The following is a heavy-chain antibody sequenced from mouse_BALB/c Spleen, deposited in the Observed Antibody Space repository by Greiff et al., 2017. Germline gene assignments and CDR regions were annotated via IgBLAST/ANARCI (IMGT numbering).Heavy chain of an antibody. CDR3: ARSGPYAMDY. Sequence: VQLQESGAELVRPGSSVKISCKASGYAFSSYWMNWVKQRPGQGLEWIGQIYPGDGDTNYNGKFKGKATLTADKSSSTAYMQLSSLTSEDSAVYFWARSGPYAMDYWGQGTSVTVSS. CDR1: GYAFSSYW. V-gene: IGHV1-80*01. J-gene: IGHJ4*01. CDR2: IYPGDGDT.